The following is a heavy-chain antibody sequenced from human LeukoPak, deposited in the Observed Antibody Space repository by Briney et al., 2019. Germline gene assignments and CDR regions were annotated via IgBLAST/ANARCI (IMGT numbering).Heavy chain of an antibody. CDR2: ISSSSSYI. V-gene: IGHV3-21*01. CDR1: GFXFSSYS. Sequence: GGSLRLSCAASGFXFSSYSINWVRQARGKGLEWVSSISSSSSYIYYADSVKGRFTISRDNAKNSLYLQMNSLRAEDTAVYYCARDGHDGYNTPFDYWGQGTLVTVSS. CDR3: ARDGHDGYNTPFDY. J-gene: IGHJ4*02. D-gene: IGHD5-24*01.